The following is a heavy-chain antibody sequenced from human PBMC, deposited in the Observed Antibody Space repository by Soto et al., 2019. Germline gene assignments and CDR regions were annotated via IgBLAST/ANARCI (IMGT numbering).Heavy chain of an antibody. CDR2: IKQDGSEK. V-gene: IGHV3-7*01. Sequence: GGSLRLSCAASGFTFSSYWMSWVRQAPGKGLERVANIKQDGSEKYYVDSVKGRFTISRDNAKNSLYLQMNSLRAEDTAVYYCARDKLENSSSWYYYYYYYGMDVWGQGTTVTVSS. CDR3: ARDKLENSSSWYYYYYYYGMDV. J-gene: IGHJ6*02. D-gene: IGHD6-13*01. CDR1: GFTFSSYW.